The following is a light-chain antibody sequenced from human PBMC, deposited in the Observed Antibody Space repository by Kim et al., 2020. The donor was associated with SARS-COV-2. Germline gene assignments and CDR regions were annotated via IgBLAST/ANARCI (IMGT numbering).Light chain of an antibody. V-gene: IGKV3-20*01. CDR1: QSISSSF. J-gene: IGKJ1*01. Sequence: SPGERATLSCRASQSISSSFLAWYQQKPGQAPRLLIYGASSRATGISDRFSGSGSGTDFTLTITRLEPEDFAVYYCHQYGSSPSTFGQGTKVDIK. CDR3: HQYGSSPST. CDR2: GAS.